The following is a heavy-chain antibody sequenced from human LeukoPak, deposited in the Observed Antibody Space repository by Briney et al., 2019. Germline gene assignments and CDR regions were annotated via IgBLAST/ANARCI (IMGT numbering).Heavy chain of an antibody. CDR3: AREGTFTAYNFDS. Sequence: GGSLRLSCAASGFTVSSNYMSWVRQPPGKGLEWVANINGDGSEKYYVDSVKGRFTISRDNAKNSLYLQMNSLRAEDTAVYYCAREGTFTAYNFDSWGQGTLVTVSS. D-gene: IGHD1-1*01. CDR2: INGDGSEK. V-gene: IGHV3-7*05. CDR1: GFTVSSNY. J-gene: IGHJ4*02.